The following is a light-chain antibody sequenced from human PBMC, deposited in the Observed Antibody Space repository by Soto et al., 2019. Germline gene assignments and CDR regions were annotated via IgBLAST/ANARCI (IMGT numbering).Light chain of an antibody. J-gene: IGLJ3*02. CDR2: EVN. V-gene: IGLV2-23*02. CDR3: CSYAGSDTWA. CDR1: RSDVGNYNL. Sequence: QSVLTQPASVSGSPGQSITISCAGTRSDVGNYNLVSWYQQYPGKAPKLMIYEVNKRPSGVSNRFSGSKSGNTASLTISGLQAEDEADYYCCSYAGSDTWAFGGGTKLPVL.